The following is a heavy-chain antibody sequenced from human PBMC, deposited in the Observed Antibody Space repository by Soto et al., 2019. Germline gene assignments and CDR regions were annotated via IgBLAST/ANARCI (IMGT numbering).Heavy chain of an antibody. CDR2: INQDGSEK. CDR3: ARDTIRYFDWSQFDY. J-gene: IGHJ4*02. CDR1: GFIFSSYW. Sequence: PGGSLRLSCAASGFIFSSYWMSWVRQAPGKGLEWVANINQDGSEKYYVDSVKGRFTISRDNAKNSLYLQMNSLRAEDTAVYYCARDTIRYFDWSQFDYWGQGTLVTVSS. V-gene: IGHV3-7*05. D-gene: IGHD3-9*01.